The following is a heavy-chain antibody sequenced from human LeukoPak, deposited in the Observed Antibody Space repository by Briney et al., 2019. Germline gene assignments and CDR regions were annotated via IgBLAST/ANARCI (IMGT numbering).Heavy chain of an antibody. CDR2: ISAYTGNT. J-gene: IGHJ6*02. CDR1: GYTFTGYY. Sequence: ASMKVSCKASGYTFTGYYIHWLRQAPGQGLEWMGWISAYTGNTNYAQKLQGRVTMTTDTSTSTAYMELRSLRSDDTAVYYCAREGYSYGYYYYYGMDVWGQGTTVTVSS. CDR3: AREGYSYGYYYYYGMDV. V-gene: IGHV1-18*04. D-gene: IGHD5-18*01.